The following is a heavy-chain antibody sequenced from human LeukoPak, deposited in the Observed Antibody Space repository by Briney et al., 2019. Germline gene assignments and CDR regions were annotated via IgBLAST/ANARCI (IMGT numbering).Heavy chain of an antibody. D-gene: IGHD5-18*01. CDR3: ARDLRGYCYDFV. CDR1: GFTFSNAW. V-gene: IGHV3-7*03. J-gene: IGHJ4*02. Sequence: PGGSLRLSCAASGFTFSNAWMSWVRQSPGKGLEWVANIKEDGSETYYVDSVKGRFTISRDNAKKSLYLQMDSLRAEDTAVYYCARDLRGYCYDFVRGQGTLVTVSS. CDR2: IKEDGSET.